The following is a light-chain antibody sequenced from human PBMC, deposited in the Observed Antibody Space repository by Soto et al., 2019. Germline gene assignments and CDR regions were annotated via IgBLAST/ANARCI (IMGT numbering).Light chain of an antibody. Sequence: SALSPPSSVSGSPGQSITISCTGTISDVGGYNYVSWYQQHPGKAPKLIIYEVSNRPSGVSNRFSGSKSGNTASLTISGLQTEDEADYYCNSYTSSSTRVFGTGTTVT. CDR3: NSYTSSSTRV. V-gene: IGLV2-14*01. CDR1: ISDVGGYNY. J-gene: IGLJ1*01. CDR2: EVS.